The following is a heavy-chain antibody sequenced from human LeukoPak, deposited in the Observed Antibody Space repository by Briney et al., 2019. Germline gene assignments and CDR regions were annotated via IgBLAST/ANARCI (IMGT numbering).Heavy chain of an antibody. J-gene: IGHJ3*02. V-gene: IGHV4-61*02. CDR2: IYTSGST. Sequence: SQTLSLTCTVSGGSISSGSYYWSWIRQPAGKGLEWIGRIYTSGSTNYNPSLKSRVTISVDTSKNQFSLKLSSVTAADTAVYYCAYYLSQDAFDIWGQGTMVTVSS. CDR1: GGSISSGSYY. D-gene: IGHD3-10*01. CDR3: AYYLSQDAFDI.